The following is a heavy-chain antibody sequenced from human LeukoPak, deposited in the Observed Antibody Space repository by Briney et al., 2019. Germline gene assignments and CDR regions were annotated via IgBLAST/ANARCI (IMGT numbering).Heavy chain of an antibody. CDR2: INSDGSST. CDR3: ARLYGDYGDYYFDY. Sequence: GGSLRLSCAASGFTFSSYWMHWVRQAPGKGLVWVSRINSDGSSTRYADSVKGRFTISRDNAKNTLYLQMNSLRAEDTAVYYCARLYGDYGDYYFDYWGQGTLVTVSS. V-gene: IGHV3-74*01. CDR1: GFTFSSYW. J-gene: IGHJ4*02. D-gene: IGHD4-17*01.